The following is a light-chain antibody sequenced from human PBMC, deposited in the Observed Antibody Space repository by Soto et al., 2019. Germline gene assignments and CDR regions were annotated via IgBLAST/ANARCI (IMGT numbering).Light chain of an antibody. Sequence: QSVLTQPASVSGSPGQSITISCTGTSSDVGGYNYVSWYQSHPVEDPKLIIYDVSNRPSGVSDRFSGSKSGNTASLTISGLQAEDEADYYCSSYTSSISYVFGTGTKLTVL. V-gene: IGLV2-14*03. CDR2: DVS. CDR3: SSYTSSISYV. J-gene: IGLJ1*01. CDR1: SSDVGGYNY.